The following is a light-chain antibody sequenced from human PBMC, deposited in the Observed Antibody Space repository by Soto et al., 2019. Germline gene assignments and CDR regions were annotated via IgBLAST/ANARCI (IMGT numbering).Light chain of an antibody. CDR1: QSISSY. V-gene: IGKV1-39*01. CDR2: AAS. CDR3: QQSYTTPRT. J-gene: IGKJ1*01. Sequence: DIQMTQSPSSLSASVGDRITITYRASQSISSYLNWYQQKPGKGPQLLIYAASNLDRGVPSRFSGSGSGTDFTLTISSLQPGDFATYYCQQSYTTPRTFGQGTKVDIK.